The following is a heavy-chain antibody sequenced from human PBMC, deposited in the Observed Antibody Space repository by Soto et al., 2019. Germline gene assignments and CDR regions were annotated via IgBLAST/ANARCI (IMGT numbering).Heavy chain of an antibody. CDR3: AKEGGNHYYYYAMDV. CDR1: WDSVSSNSAT. J-gene: IGHJ6*02. CDR2: TYYRSRWFN. V-gene: IGHV6-1*01. Sequence: PSQTLSLTCAISWDSVSSNSATCDWIRQSPSRGLEWLGRTYYRSRWFNDYAGSVKGRITINPDTSNNQFSLQLNSVTPEDTAVYYCAKEGGNHYYYYAMDVWGQGTTVT. D-gene: IGHD1-26*01.